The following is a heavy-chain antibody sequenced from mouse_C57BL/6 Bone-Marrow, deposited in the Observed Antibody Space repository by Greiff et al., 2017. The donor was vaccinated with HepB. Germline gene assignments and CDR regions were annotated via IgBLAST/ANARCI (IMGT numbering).Heavy chain of an antibody. CDR1: GYTFTSYW. D-gene: IGHD1-1*01. J-gene: IGHJ1*03. V-gene: IGHV1-5*01. CDR3: TREYYRSSPHWYLDV. CDR2: IYPGNSDT. Sequence: VQLQQSGTVLVRSGASVKMSCKTSGYTFTSYWMHWVKQRPGQGLEWIGAIYPGNSDTSYNQKFKGKAKLTAVTSANTAYMELSSLTNEDSAVYYCTREYYRSSPHWYLDVWGTGTTVTVSS.